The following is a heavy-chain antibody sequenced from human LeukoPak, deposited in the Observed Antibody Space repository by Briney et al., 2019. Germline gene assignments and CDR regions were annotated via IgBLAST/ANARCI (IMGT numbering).Heavy chain of an antibody. J-gene: IGHJ3*02. CDR2: IIPIFGTA. D-gene: IGHD5-24*01. Sequence: ALVKVSCKASGYTFTGYYMHWVRQAPGQGLEWMGRIIPIFGTANYAQKFQGRVTITTDESTSTAYMELSSLRSEDTAVYYCARSPDGYNYSGAFDIWGQGTMVTVSS. V-gene: IGHV1-69*05. CDR1: GYTFTGYY. CDR3: ARSPDGYNYSGAFDI.